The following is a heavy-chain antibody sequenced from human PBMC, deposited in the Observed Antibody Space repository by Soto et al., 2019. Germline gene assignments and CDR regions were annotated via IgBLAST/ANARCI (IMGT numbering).Heavy chain of an antibody. CDR2: ISYDGSNK. J-gene: IGHJ4*02. D-gene: IGHD6-6*01. Sequence: GGSLRLSCAASGFTFRSYGMHWVRQAPGKGLEWVAVISYDGSNKYYADSVKGRFTISRDNSKNTLYLQMNSLRAEDTAVYYCAKDAGFVPDVDYFDYWGQGTLVTVSS. CDR3: AKDAGFVPDVDYFDY. V-gene: IGHV3-30*18. CDR1: GFTFRSYG.